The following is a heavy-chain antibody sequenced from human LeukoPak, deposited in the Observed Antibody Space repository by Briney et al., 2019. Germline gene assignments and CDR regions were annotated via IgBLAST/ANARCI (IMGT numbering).Heavy chain of an antibody. D-gene: IGHD6-6*01. CDR2: INSDGSST. CDR3: ARSPCCYSSSSVYYFDY. CDR1: GFTFSSYW. Sequence: PGGSLRLSCAASGFTFSSYWIHWVRQAPGKGLVWVSRINSDGSSTRYADSVKGRFTISRDNSKNTLYLQMNSLRAEDTAVYYCARSPCCYSSSSVYYFDYWGQGTLVTVSS. V-gene: IGHV3-74*01. J-gene: IGHJ4*02.